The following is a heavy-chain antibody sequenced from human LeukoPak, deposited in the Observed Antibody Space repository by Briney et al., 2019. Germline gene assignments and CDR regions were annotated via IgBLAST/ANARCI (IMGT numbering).Heavy chain of an antibody. D-gene: IGHD3-22*01. J-gene: IGHJ3*01. CDR1: GFTFSSYS. V-gene: IGHV3-48*01. Sequence: GGSLRLSCAASGFTFSSYSMDWVRQAPGKGLEWVSYISTDSRTIYYADSVKGRFTISRDNAKNSVYLQMNSLRAEDTAVYYCARGYYENSFDVWGQGTMVTVSS. CDR2: ISTDSRTI. CDR3: ARGYYENSFDV.